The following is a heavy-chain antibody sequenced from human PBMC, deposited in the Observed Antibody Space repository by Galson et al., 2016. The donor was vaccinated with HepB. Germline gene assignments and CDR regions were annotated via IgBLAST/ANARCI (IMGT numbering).Heavy chain of an antibody. Sequence: SVKVSCKASGYTFTNYAMHWVRQAPGQRLKWLAWINAGNGHTKYSQRFQGRVTMTMDTSARTVSMELSSRTSEDTAVYYCGRDGKIYQMLYPGYYYGMDVWGQGTTVTVSS. CDR2: INAGNGHT. D-gene: IGHD2-2*02. V-gene: IGHV1-3*01. J-gene: IGHJ6*02. CDR3: GRDGKIYQMLYPGYYYGMDV. CDR1: GYTFTNYA.